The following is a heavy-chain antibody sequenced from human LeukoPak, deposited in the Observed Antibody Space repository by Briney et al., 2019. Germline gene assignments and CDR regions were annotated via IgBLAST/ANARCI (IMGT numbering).Heavy chain of an antibody. CDR1: GYTFTGYY. D-gene: IGHD3-10*01. Sequence: ASVTVSCKASGYTFTGYYMHWVRQAPGQGLEWMGWINPNSGGTNYAQKFQGRVTITRDTSTSTAYMELSRLRSDDTAVYYCAREIRRYYGSGSNAFDIWGQGTMVTVSS. J-gene: IGHJ3*02. V-gene: IGHV1-2*02. CDR2: INPNSGGT. CDR3: AREIRRYYGSGSNAFDI.